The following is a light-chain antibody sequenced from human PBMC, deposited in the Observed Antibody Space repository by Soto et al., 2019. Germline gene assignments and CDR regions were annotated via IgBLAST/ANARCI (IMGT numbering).Light chain of an antibody. CDR3: SSYAGSSTHVV. Sequence: QSALTQPASVSGSPGQSITISCTGTSSDVGSYNLVSWYQQHPGKAPKLMIYEGSKRPSGVSNRFSGSKSGNTASLTISGLQAEDEADYYCSSYAGSSTHVVFGGGTKLTVL. J-gene: IGLJ2*01. CDR2: EGS. CDR1: SSDVGSYNL. V-gene: IGLV2-23*01.